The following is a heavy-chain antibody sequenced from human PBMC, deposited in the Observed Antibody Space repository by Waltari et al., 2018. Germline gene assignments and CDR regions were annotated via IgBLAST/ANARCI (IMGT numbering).Heavy chain of an antibody. V-gene: IGHV1-69*12. J-gene: IGHJ5*02. Sequence: QVQLVQSGAEVKKPGSSAKVSCKASGGIFSSYPLTRLSQSPGQGLEWMGGIIPIFGTANYAQKFQGRVPITADESTSTAYMELSSLRSEDTAVYYCAGLLGYCSSTSCPTWGQGTLVTVSS. D-gene: IGHD2-2*01. CDR3: AGLLGYCSSTSCPT. CDR2: IIPIFGTA. CDR1: GGIFSSYP.